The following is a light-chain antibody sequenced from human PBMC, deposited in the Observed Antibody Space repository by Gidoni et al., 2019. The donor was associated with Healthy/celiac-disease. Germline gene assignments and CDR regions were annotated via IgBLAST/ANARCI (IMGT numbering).Light chain of an antibody. CDR2: GAS. Sequence: IFLTQSPGTLSLSPGERATLPCRASQSVSSSYLAWYQQKPGQAPRLLIYGASSRATGIPDRFSGSGSGTDFTITISRLEHEDFAVYYCQQYGSSPRYTFGQGTKLEIK. J-gene: IGKJ2*01. V-gene: IGKV3-20*01. CDR3: QQYGSSPRYT. CDR1: QSVSSSY.